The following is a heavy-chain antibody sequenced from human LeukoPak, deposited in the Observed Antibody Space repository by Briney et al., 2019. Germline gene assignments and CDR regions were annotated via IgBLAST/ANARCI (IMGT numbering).Heavy chain of an antibody. CDR3: AREWGSGSVGFVGY. V-gene: IGHV4-34*01. Sequence: PSETLSLTCAVYGGSFSGYYWSWIRQPPGKGLEWIGEINHSGSTNYNPSLKSRVTISVDTSKNQFSLKLSSVTAADTAVYYCAREWGSGSVGFVGYWGQGTLVTVSS. D-gene: IGHD5-12*01. CDR2: INHSGST. J-gene: IGHJ4*02. CDR1: GGSFSGYY.